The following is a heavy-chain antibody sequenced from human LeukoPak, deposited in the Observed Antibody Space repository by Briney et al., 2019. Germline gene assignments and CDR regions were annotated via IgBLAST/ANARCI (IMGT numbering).Heavy chain of an antibody. J-gene: IGHJ4*02. V-gene: IGHV1-2*02. CDR2: INPNSGVT. D-gene: IGHD6-13*01. CDR3: ARERYSSSHFGY. Sequence: GASVKVSCKASGYTFTDYYMHWVRQAAGQGLEWMGWINPNSGVTNYPQKFQGRVTMTRDTSISTAYMELSRLRSDDTAVYYCARERYSSSHFGYWGQGTLVTVSS. CDR1: GYTFTDYY.